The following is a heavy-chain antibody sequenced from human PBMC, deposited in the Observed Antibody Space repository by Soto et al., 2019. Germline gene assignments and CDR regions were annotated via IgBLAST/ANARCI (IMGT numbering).Heavy chain of an antibody. CDR3: ERAAGPGSRDGMDV. J-gene: IGHJ6*02. CDR1: GYIFTNYW. Sequence: PGESLKISFKGSGYIFTNYWIGWVRQLPGKGLEWMGIIYPGDSDTRYSASFQGQVTISADTSIRTAYMQWSSLEASDTAIYYCERAAGPGSRDGMDVWGQGTTVTVYS. CDR2: IYPGDSDT. V-gene: IGHV5-51*01. D-gene: IGHD2-15*01.